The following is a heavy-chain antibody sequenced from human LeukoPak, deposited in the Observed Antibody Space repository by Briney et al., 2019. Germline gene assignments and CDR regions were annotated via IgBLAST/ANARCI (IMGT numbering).Heavy chain of an antibody. V-gene: IGHV4-34*01. CDR2: INHSGST. Sequence: SETLSLTCAVYGGSFSGYYWSWIRQPPGKGLEWIGEINHSGSTNYNPSLKSRVTISVDTSKNQFSLKLSSVTAADTAVYYWARYGTGYSYDDFDYWGQGTLVTVSS. J-gene: IGHJ4*02. CDR1: GGSFSGYY. CDR3: ARYGTGYSYDDFDY. D-gene: IGHD5-18*01.